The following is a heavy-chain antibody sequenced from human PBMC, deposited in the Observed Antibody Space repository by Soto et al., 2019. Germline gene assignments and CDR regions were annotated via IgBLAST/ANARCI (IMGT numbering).Heavy chain of an antibody. CDR1: GGTFSTYT. CDR2: IIPLFGTT. CDR3: ARRLDDRADEGFDV. V-gene: IGHV1-69*18. D-gene: IGHD3-16*01. Sequence: QVHLVQSGAEVRKPGSSVKVSCKTSGGTFSTYTIYWVRQAPGQGLEWMGRIIPLFGTTKYAQNFQDRVTFTAEESTSTTYMELSSLRAEDTAVYYCARRLDDRADEGFDVWGEGTAVTVSA. J-gene: IGHJ3*01.